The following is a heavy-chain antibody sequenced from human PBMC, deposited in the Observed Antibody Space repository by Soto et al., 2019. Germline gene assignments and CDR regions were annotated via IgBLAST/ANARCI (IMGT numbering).Heavy chain of an antibody. CDR2: ISSSGSTI. Sequence: SGGSLRLSCAASGFTFSDYYMSWIRQAPGKGLEWVSYISSSGSTIYYADSVKGRFTISRDNAKNSLYLQMNSLRAEDTAVYYCARGSRYDFWSALSIRYYFDYWGQGTLVTVSS. V-gene: IGHV3-11*01. J-gene: IGHJ4*02. CDR1: GFTFSDYY. D-gene: IGHD3-3*01. CDR3: ARGSRYDFWSALSIRYYFDY.